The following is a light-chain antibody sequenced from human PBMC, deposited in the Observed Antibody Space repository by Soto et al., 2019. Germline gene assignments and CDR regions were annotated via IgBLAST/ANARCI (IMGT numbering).Light chain of an antibody. CDR2: DAS. J-gene: IGKJ1*01. CDR3: QQRRYWPVT. V-gene: IGKV3-11*01. Sequence: EIVLTQSPAILSMSPRERAALSCRASQSVSSYFAWYQQKPGQAPRLLIYDASNRATGVPARFSGSGSGTDFTLTISSLEPEDFAVYYCQQRRYWPVTFGQGTKV. CDR1: QSVSSY.